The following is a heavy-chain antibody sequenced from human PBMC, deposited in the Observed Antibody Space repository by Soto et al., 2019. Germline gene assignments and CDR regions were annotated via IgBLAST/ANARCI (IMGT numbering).Heavy chain of an antibody. CDR3: ARDGGRHSGGIDY. V-gene: IGHV1-69*01. D-gene: IGHD1-26*01. CDR1: GGTFSSSS. J-gene: IGHJ4*02. CDR2: IIPIFGTA. Sequence: QVQLVQSGAEVKKPGSSVKVSCKASGGTFSSSSINWVRQAPGQGLEWMGEIIPIFGTANYAQKFQGRVTITADESTSTAYMEPSSLRSEDTAVYYCARDGGRHSGGIDYWGQGTLVTVSS.